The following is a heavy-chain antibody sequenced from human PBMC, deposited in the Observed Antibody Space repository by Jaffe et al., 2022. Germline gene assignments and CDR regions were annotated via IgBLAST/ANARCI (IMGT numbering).Heavy chain of an antibody. Sequence: QVQLQESGPGLVKPSETLSLTCAVSGYSISSGYYWGWIRQPPGKGLEWIGSIYHSGSTYYNPSLKSRVTISVDTSKNQFSLKLSSVTAADTAVYYCARQALHGGYSYGWPAFDIWGQGTMVTVSS. CDR2: IYHSGST. CDR1: GYSISSGYY. CDR3: ARQALHGGYSYGWPAFDI. J-gene: IGHJ3*02. V-gene: IGHV4-38-2*01. D-gene: IGHD5-18*01.